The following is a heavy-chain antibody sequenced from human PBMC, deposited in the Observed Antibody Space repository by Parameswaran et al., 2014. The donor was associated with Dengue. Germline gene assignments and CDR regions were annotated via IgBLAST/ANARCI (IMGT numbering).Heavy chain of an antibody. D-gene: IGHD3-10*01. Sequence: VRQAPGKGLEWVSSISSSSSYIYYADSVKGRFTISRDNAKNSLYLQMNSLRAEDTAVYYCARELRITMVLHDPPQDYYYGMDVWGQGTTVTVSS. J-gene: IGHJ6*02. V-gene: IGHV3-21*01. CDR2: ISSSSSYI. CDR3: ARELRITMVLHDPPQDYYYGMDV.